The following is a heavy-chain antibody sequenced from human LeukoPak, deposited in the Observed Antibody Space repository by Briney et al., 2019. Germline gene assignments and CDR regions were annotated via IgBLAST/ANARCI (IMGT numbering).Heavy chain of an antibody. Sequence: PGGSLRLSCAASGFTFSSYAMNWVRQAPGKGLEWVSSISSSSYIYYADSVKGRFTISRDNAKNSLYLQMNSLRAEDTAVYYCARDGSGWDNWFDPWGQGTLVTVSS. J-gene: IGHJ5*02. CDR3: ARDGSGWDNWFDP. V-gene: IGHV3-21*01. CDR2: ISSSSYI. D-gene: IGHD6-19*01. CDR1: GFTFSSYA.